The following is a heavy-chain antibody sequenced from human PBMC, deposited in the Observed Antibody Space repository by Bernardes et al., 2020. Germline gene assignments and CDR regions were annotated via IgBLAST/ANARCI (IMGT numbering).Heavy chain of an antibody. D-gene: IGHD3-22*01. J-gene: IGHJ5*02. CDR2: ISGSGGST. V-gene: IGHV3-23*01. CDR3: AKLYYYDSSGYYST. Sequence: GGSLRLSCAASGFTFSSYAMSWVRQAPGKGLEWVSAISGSGGSTYYADSVKGRFTISRDNSKNTLYLQMNSLRAEDTAVYYCAKLYYYDSSGYYSTWGQGTLVTVSS. CDR1: GFTFSSYA.